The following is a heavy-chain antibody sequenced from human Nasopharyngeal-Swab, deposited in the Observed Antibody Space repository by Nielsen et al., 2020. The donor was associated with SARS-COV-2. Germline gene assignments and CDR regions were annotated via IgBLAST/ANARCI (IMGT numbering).Heavy chain of an antibody. CDR2: IDPSDSYT. J-gene: IGHJ4*02. CDR1: GYSFTSYW. V-gene: IGHV5-10-1*01. Sequence: GSLTISCKGSGYSFTSYWISWVRQMPGKGLEWMGRIDPSDSYTNYSPSFQGHVTISADKSISTAYLQWSSLKASDTAMYYCARVKDTAMVKFLDYWGQGTLVTVSS. CDR3: ARVKDTAMVKFLDY. D-gene: IGHD5-18*01.